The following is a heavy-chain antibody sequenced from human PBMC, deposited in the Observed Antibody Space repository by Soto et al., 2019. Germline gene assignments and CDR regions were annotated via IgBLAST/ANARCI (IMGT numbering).Heavy chain of an antibody. CDR3: ARDRQLAGYYFDY. CDR2: IWYDGSNK. D-gene: IGHD6-6*01. J-gene: IGHJ4*02. V-gene: IGHV3-33*01. CDR1: GFTCSSYG. Sequence: QVQLVESGGGVVQPGRSLRLSGAASGFTCSSYGMHWVRQAPGKGLEWVAVIWYDGSNKYYADSVKGRFTSSRDNSKNTLSLEMNSLRAEDTAVYYCARDRQLAGYYFDYWGQGTLVTVSS.